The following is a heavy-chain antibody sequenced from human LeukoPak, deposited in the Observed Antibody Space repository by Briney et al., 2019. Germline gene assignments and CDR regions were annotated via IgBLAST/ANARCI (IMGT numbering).Heavy chain of an antibody. CDR3: ARDGYDILTGYYNLDY. Sequence: ASVKVSCKASGYTFTSHFMHWVRQAPGQGLEWMGIINPRGGSTSYTQKFQGRVTMTRDTSTSTVYMELSSLRSEDTAVYYCARDGYDILTGYYNLDYWGQGTLVTVSS. V-gene: IGHV1-46*01. D-gene: IGHD3-9*01. CDR1: GYTFTSHF. CDR2: INPRGGST. J-gene: IGHJ4*02.